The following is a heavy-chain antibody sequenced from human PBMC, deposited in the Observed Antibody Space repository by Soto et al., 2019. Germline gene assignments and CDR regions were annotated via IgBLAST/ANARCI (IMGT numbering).Heavy chain of an antibody. CDR2: IIPILGTT. CDR3: ARDPAASDSTGGY. D-gene: IGHD2-2*01. Sequence: SVKVSCKASGGMFSSYAISWVRQAPGEGLEWLGGIIPILGTTVYAQKFQGRVTITADESTNTAYMELSNLRSEDTAVYFCARDPAASDSTGGYWGQGTLVTVSS. V-gene: IGHV1-69*13. J-gene: IGHJ4*02. CDR1: GGMFSSYA.